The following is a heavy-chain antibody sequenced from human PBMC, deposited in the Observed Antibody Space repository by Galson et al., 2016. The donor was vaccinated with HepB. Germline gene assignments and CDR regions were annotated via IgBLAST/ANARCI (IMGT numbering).Heavy chain of an antibody. CDR2: ITDSGSRT. Sequence: SLRLSCAASGFTFSSYAMTWVRQAPGKGLEWVSVITDSGSRTYYADSVKGRFTISRDNSHNTVYLEMNNLRVEDSAVYYCARKRAGAFDYWGQGTLVIVSS. CDR1: GFTFSSYA. V-gene: IGHV3-23*01. CDR3: ARKRAGAFDY. J-gene: IGHJ4*02.